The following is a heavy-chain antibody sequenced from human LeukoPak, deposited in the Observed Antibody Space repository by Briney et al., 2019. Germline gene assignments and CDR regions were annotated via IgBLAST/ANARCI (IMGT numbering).Heavy chain of an antibody. CDR2: IYYSGST. CDR1: GGSFSGYY. D-gene: IGHD4/OR15-4a*01. J-gene: IGHJ3*02. Sequence: SETLSLTCAVYGGSFSGYYWSWIRQPPGKGLEWIGSIYYSGSTYYNPSLKSRVTISVDTSKNQFSLKLSSVAAADTAVYYCAGDLVPAHAFDIWGQGTMVTVSS. V-gene: IGHV4-34*01. CDR3: AGDLVPAHAFDI.